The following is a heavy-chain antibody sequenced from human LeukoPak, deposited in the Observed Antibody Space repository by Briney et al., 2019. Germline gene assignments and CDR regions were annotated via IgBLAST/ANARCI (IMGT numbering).Heavy chain of an antibody. V-gene: IGHV3-53*01. D-gene: IGHD3-22*01. CDR2: IYSGGST. CDR1: GFTVSSNY. Sequence: GSLRLSCAASGFTVSSNYMSWVRQAPGKGLEWVSVIYSGGSTYYADSVKGRFTISRDNSKNTLYLQMNSLRAEDTAVYYCARGTYYYDSSGYYLDYWGQGTLVTVSS. CDR3: ARGTYYYDSSGYYLDY. J-gene: IGHJ4*02.